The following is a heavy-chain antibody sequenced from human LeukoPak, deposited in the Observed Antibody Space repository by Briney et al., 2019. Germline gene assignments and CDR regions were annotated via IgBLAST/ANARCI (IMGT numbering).Heavy chain of an antibody. J-gene: IGHJ4*01. V-gene: IGHV4-59*01. Sequence: PSETLSLTCTVSGGSISSNYWTWIRQPPGKRLEWIGYIFHSGITDYNPSLKSRVTISIDRSKNQFSLKLSSVTAADTAVYYCAVTLGLTRADYFDFWGHGTLVTVSS. D-gene: IGHD3-9*01. CDR3: AVTLGLTRADYFDF. CDR2: IFHSGIT. CDR1: GGSISSNY.